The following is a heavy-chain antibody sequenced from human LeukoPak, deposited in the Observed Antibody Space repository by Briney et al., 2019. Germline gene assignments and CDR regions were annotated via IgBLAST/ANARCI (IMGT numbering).Heavy chain of an antibody. D-gene: IGHD1-26*01. Sequence: SETLSLTCTVSGGSISSSSYYWGWIRQPPGEGLEWIGSIYYRGSTYYSPSLKSRVTISIDTSKNQFSLKLSSVTAADTAVYYCARGAGSYSVTEYFQHWGQGTLVTVSS. CDR2: IYYRGST. V-gene: IGHV4-39*07. J-gene: IGHJ1*01. CDR3: ARGAGSYSVTEYFQH. CDR1: GGSISSSSYY.